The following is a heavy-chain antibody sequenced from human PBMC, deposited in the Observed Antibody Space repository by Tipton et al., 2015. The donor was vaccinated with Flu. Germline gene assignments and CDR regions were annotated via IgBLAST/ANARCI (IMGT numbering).Heavy chain of an antibody. V-gene: IGHV3-53*01. CDR2: IYSGDDT. CDR3: ARDTGGYCSGSSCLPRFDY. CDR1: GLTVRDNY. J-gene: IGHJ4*02. D-gene: IGHD2-15*01. Sequence: VQLVQSGGALTQPGGSLRLSCVASGLTVRDNYMTWVRQAPGKGLEWISVIYSGDDTQYADSVKGRFTISRDNSKNTVYLQMKSLRVEDTAVYYCARDTGGYCSGSSCLPRFDYWGQGTLVTVSS.